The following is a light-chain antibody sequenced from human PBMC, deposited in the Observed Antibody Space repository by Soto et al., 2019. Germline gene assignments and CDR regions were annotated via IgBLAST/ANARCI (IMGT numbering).Light chain of an antibody. CDR3: QQYNNWPSIT. Sequence: EIVMTQSRATLSVSPGERATLSCRSSQSIGSYLAWYQQKPGQAPRLLIYGASTRATGIPARFSGSGSGTEFTLTISSLQSEDFAVYNCQQYNNWPSITFGQGTRLEIK. CDR2: GAS. J-gene: IGKJ5*01. V-gene: IGKV3-15*01. CDR1: QSIGSY.